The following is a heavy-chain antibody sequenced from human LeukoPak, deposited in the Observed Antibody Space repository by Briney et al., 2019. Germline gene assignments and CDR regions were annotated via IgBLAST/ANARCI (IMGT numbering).Heavy chain of an antibody. J-gene: IGHJ4*02. Sequence: PSETLSLTCAVYGGSFSDYFWTWIRQPPGKGLEWIGEITHSGITNYNPSLKSRVTISVDTSKNQLSLKLSSVTAADTAVYYCAVGGYDTTGYRVGMDYWGQGTLVTVSS. V-gene: IGHV4-34*01. CDR2: ITHSGIT. CDR3: AVGGYDTTGYRVGMDY. D-gene: IGHD3-22*01. CDR1: GGSFSDYF.